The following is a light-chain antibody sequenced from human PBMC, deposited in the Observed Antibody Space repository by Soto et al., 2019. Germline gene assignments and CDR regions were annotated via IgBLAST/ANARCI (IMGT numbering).Light chain of an antibody. CDR3: QQYVTSVT. V-gene: IGKV3-11*01. Sequence: ILLTKYPATLSLSPGARATLSCRASQRVSSYFAWYHQRPGQAPRLLIYDASNRATGIPARFSGSGSGTDFTLTIGRLEPQESAMYYCQQYVTSVTFGQVTRLEI. J-gene: IGKJ5*01. CDR2: DAS. CDR1: QRVSSY.